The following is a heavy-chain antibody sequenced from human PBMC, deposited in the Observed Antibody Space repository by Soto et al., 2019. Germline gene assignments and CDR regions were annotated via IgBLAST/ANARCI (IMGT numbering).Heavy chain of an antibody. CDR1: GASISSYY. D-gene: IGHD2-21*01. J-gene: IGHJ3*02. CDR2: IYYSEST. CDR3: AVRMWFWDAFAI. V-gene: IGHV4-59*01. Sequence: QVQLQESGPGLMKPSETLSLTCTVSGASISSYYWSWIRQPPGKGLEWIGYIYYSESTNYNPSLKSRVTMSEDTSKNQFSRKLSSVTAADTAVYYCAVRMWFWDAFAIWGQGTMVTVSS.